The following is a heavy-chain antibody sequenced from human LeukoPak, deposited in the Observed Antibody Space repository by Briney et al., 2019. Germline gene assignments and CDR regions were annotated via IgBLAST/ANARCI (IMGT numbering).Heavy chain of an antibody. Sequence: PGGSLRLSCAASGFTFSSYAMHWVRQAPGKGLEYVPAVSSNGGSTYYANSVKGRFTISRDNSKNTLYLQMGSLRAEDMAVYYCARGPRGVPPPSFDYWGQGTLVTVSS. D-gene: IGHD2-8*01. CDR3: ARGPRGVPPPSFDY. CDR1: GFTFSSYA. CDR2: VSSNGGST. J-gene: IGHJ4*02. V-gene: IGHV3-64*01.